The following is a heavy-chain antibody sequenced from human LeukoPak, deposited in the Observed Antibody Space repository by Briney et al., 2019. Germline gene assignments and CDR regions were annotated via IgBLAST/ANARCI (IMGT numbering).Heavy chain of an antibody. J-gene: IGHJ4*02. CDR3: ARDPPTYYYGSGSYGSFDY. Sequence: ASVKVSCKASGYTFTSYGISWVRQAPGQGLEWMGWISAYNGNTNYAQKLQGRVTMTTDTSTSTAYMELRSLGSDDTAVYYCARDPPTYYYGSGSYGSFDYWGQGTLVTVSS. CDR1: GYTFTSYG. D-gene: IGHD3-10*01. CDR2: ISAYNGNT. V-gene: IGHV1-18*01.